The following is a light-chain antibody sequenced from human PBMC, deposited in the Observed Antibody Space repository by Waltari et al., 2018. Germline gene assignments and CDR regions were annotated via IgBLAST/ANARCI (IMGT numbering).Light chain of an antibody. Sequence: EIVMTQSPATLSVSHGERATLLCRASQSVSNNLAWYQQKPGQTPRLLIYGASIRATGIPARFSGSGSGTEFTLTISSLQSEDFAVYYCHQYNRWPRTFGQGTKVEIK. J-gene: IGKJ1*01. CDR2: GAS. CDR1: QSVSNN. V-gene: IGKV3D-15*01. CDR3: HQYNRWPRT.